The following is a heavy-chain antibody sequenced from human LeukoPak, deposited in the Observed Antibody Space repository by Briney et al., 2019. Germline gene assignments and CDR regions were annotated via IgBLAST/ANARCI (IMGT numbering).Heavy chain of an antibody. CDR3: ARDWCSSTSCYSFDP. V-gene: IGHV4-4*02. Sequence: PSGTLSLTCAVSGGSISSSNWWRWVRQPPGKGLEGIGEIYHSGSTNYNPSLKSRVNISVDKSKNQFSLKLSSVTAADTAVYYCARDWCSSTSCYSFDPWGQGTLVTVSS. D-gene: IGHD2-2*01. J-gene: IGHJ5*02. CDR2: IYHSGST. CDR1: GGSISSSNW.